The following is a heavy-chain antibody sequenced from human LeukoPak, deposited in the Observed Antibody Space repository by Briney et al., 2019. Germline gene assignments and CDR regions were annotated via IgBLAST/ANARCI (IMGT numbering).Heavy chain of an antibody. D-gene: IGHD4-23*01. J-gene: IGHJ3*02. CDR2: IWYDGSNK. Sequence: GGSLRLSCAASGFTFSSYGMHWVRQAPGKGLEWVAVIWYDGSNKYYADSVKGRFTISRGNSKNTLSLQMISLRAEDTAVYYCARFYGGNSDGAFDIWGQGTMVTVSS. CDR1: GFTFSSYG. CDR3: ARFYGGNSDGAFDI. V-gene: IGHV3-33*01.